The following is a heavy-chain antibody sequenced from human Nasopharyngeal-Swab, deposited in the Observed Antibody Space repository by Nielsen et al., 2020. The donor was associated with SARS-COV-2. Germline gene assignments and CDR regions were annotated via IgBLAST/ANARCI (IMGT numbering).Heavy chain of an antibody. V-gene: IGHV1-2*06. J-gene: IGHJ4*02. D-gene: IGHD3-9*01. CDR3: ARVRTKTKYYDILTGLGGYFDY. Sequence: WVRQAPGQGLEWMGRINPNSGGANYAQKFQGRVTMTRDTSISTAYMELSRLRSDDAAVYYCARVRTKTKYYDILTGLGGYFDYWDQGTLVTVSS. CDR2: INPNSGGA.